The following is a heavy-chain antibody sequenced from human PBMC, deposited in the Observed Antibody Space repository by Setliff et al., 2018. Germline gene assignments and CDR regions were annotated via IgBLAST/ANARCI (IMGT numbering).Heavy chain of an antibody. D-gene: IGHD6-6*01. V-gene: IGHV1-18*01. J-gene: IGHJ3*02. CDR2: ISAFNGYT. Sequence: ASVKVSCKASGFTFTIYGVNWVRQAPGQGLEWMGWISAFNGYTQYSQKFKGRITVTTDTSTSTAYMELGSLTSDDTAVYYCLRDRPYSNSPEDAFDIWGQGTTITVSS. CDR1: GFTFTIYG. CDR3: LRDRPYSNSPEDAFDI.